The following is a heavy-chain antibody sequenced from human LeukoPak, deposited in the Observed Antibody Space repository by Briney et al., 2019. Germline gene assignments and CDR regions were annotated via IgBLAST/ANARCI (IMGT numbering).Heavy chain of an antibody. CDR2: ISYDGSNK. CDR3: ARDPYYDSSGYYSNWFDP. J-gene: IGHJ5*02. Sequence: GGSLRLSCAASGFTSSSYAMHWVRQAPGKGLEWVAVISYDGSNKYYADSVKGRFTISRDNSKNTLYLQMSSLRAEDTAVYYCARDPYYDSSGYYSNWFDPWGQGTLVTVSS. CDR1: GFTSSSYA. D-gene: IGHD3-22*01. V-gene: IGHV3-30-3*01.